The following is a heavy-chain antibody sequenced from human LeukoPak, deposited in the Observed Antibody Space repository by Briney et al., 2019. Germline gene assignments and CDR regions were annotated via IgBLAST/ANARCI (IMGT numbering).Heavy chain of an antibody. V-gene: IGHV3-23*01. CDR2: ISGSGGST. D-gene: IGHD3-22*01. CDR3: AKDPRITMIVVVPWWFDP. J-gene: IGHJ5*02. CDR1: GFTFSSYA. Sequence: GGSLRLSCAASGFTFSSYAMSWVRQAPGKGVEWVSAISGSGGSTYYADSVKGRFTISRDNSKNTLYLQMNSLRAEATAVYYCAKDPRITMIVVVPWWFDPWGQGTLVTVSS.